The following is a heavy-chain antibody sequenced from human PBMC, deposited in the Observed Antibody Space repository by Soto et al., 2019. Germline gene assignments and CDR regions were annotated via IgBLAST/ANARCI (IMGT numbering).Heavy chain of an antibody. J-gene: IGHJ5*02. Sequence: PGGSLRLSCAASGFTFSSYSMNWVRQAPGKGLEWVSYISSSSSTIYYADSVKGRFTISRDNAKNSLYLQMNSLRAEDTAVYYCARDGEYCSSTSCYAGYNWFDPWGQGTLVTVSS. CDR2: ISSSSSTI. D-gene: IGHD2-2*01. V-gene: IGHV3-48*01. CDR3: ARDGEYCSSTSCYAGYNWFDP. CDR1: GFTFSSYS.